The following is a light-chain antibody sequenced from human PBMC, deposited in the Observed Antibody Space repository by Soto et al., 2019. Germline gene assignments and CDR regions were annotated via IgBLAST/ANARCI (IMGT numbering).Light chain of an antibody. V-gene: IGLV6-57*04. CDR1: SGSIASNY. CDR3: QSYDSNNVL. CDR2: EDN. J-gene: IGLJ2*01. Sequence: NFLLPQPHSVSESPGKTVTISCTRSSGSIASNYVQWYQQRPGSAPTTVIYEDNQRPSGVPDRFSGSIDSSSNSASLIISGLKTEDEADYYCQSYDSNNVLFGGGTKLTVL.